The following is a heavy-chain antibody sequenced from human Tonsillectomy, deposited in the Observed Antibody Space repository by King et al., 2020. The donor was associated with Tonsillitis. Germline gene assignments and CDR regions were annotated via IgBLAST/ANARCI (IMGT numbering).Heavy chain of an antibody. CDR3: ARVQYYLLNKCYYCCGMDF. Sequence: QLQESGPGLVKPSQTLSLTCTVSGGSISSGDYYWSWIRQHPGKGLEWIGYIYYSGSTYYNPSLKSRVTISVDTSKNQFSLKLSSVTAADTAVYYCARVQYYLLNKCYYCCGMDFWGQGTPVTVSS. V-gene: IGHV4-31*03. CDR1: GGSISSGDYY. D-gene: IGHD2-2*01. CDR2: IYYSGST. J-gene: IGHJ6*02.